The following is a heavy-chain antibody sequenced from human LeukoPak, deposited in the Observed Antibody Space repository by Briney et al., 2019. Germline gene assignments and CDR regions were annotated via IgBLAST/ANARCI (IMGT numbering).Heavy chain of an antibody. Sequence: KPSETLSLTCTVSGGSISSTYYYWGWIRQPPGKGLELLGGIYYSGSTYYNPSLKSRVVISIDTSKNQFSVKLRSVTAADTAVYYCARANGGTGSNYYMDVWGKGTTVTVSS. CDR1: GGSISSTYYY. CDR3: ARANGGTGSNYYMDV. J-gene: IGHJ6*03. CDR2: IYYSGST. V-gene: IGHV4-39*07. D-gene: IGHD3-16*01.